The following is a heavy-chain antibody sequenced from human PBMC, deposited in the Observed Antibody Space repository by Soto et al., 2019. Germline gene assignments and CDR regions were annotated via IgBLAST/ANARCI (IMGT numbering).Heavy chain of an antibody. CDR3: WKNTCYGGTCVTAFHI. J-gene: IGHJ3*02. CDR1: GGSISSDNW. V-gene: IGHV4-4*02. D-gene: IGHD2-15*01. Sequence: QVQLQESGPGLVKPSGTLSLTCAVSGGSISSDNWWIWVRQPPGKGLEYMGEIYHTAGTFYNPSLRSRVTLSPDKTNNQFSLSLPSVTPADTAVFYCWKNTCYGGTCVTAFHIWGQGTTVTVS. CDR2: IYHTAGT.